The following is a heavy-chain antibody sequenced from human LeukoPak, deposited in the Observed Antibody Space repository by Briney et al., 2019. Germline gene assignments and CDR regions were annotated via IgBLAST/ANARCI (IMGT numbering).Heavy chain of an antibody. CDR3: AREGVEQWLVGRLDV. D-gene: IGHD6-19*01. CDR2: IIPIFGTA. J-gene: IGHJ6*04. Sequence: SVKVSCTASGGTFSSYAISWVRQAPGQGLEWMGGIIPIFGTANYAQKFQGRVTITADESTSTAYMELSSLRSEDTAVYYCAREGVEQWLVGRLDVWGKGTTVTVSS. CDR1: GGTFSSYA. V-gene: IGHV1-69*13.